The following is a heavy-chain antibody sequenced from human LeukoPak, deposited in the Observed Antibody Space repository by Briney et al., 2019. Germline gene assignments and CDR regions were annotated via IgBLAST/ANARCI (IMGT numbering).Heavy chain of an antibody. D-gene: IGHD3-3*01. CDR2: ISSSSYI. V-gene: IGHV3-21*01. Sequence: GGSLRLSCAASGFTFSSYSMNWVRQAPGKGLEWVSSISSSSYIYYADSVKGRFTISRDNAKNSLYLQMNSLRAEDTAVYYCASDLLRSLRVSSRTDAFDIWGQGTMVTVSS. CDR3: ASDLLRSLRVSSRTDAFDI. CDR1: GFTFSSYS. J-gene: IGHJ3*02.